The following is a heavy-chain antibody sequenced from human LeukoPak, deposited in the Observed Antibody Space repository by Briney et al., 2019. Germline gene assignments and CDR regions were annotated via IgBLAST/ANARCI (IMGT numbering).Heavy chain of an antibody. CDR3: AQKTPGTHPFDF. Sequence: GGSLRLSCAASGFTFSSYEMNWVRQAPGKGLEWVSYISSSGSTTYYADSVRGRFTISRDNAKHTVYLQMSSLRAEDTAVYYCAQKTPGTHPFDFWGQGTLVTVSP. CDR2: ISSSGSTT. V-gene: IGHV3-48*03. J-gene: IGHJ4*02. CDR1: GFTFSSYE. D-gene: IGHD1-1*01.